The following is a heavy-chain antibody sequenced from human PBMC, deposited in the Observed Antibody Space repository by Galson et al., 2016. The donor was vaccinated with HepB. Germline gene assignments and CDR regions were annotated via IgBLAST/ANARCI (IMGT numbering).Heavy chain of an antibody. V-gene: IGHV3-9*01. D-gene: IGHD6-6*01. Sequence: CAASGFRFENYATHWVRQAPGKGLEWVSGISWNSGTIVYADSVEGRFTISRDNAKNSLYLQMNSLRAEDTALYYCAKTGGIAARPGNWYFDLWGRGPPVTVSS. J-gene: IGHJ2*01. CDR3: AKTGGIAARPGNWYFDL. CDR1: GFRFENYA. CDR2: ISWNSGTI.